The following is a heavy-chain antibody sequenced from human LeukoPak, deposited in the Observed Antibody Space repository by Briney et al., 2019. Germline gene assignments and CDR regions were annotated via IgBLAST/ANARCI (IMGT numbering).Heavy chain of an antibody. D-gene: IGHD3-10*01. J-gene: IGHJ4*02. V-gene: IGHV1-18*01. CDR2: ISAYNGDT. CDR1: GYTFTSYG. CDR3: VRDYATRPDEYDPGRLFFDH. Sequence: ASVKVSCKASGYTFTSYGINWVRQAPGQGLEWMGWISAYNGDTNYAQKLQGRVTMTTDTSTRTAYMELTSLRSDDTAVYYCVRDYATRPDEYDPGRLFFDHWGQGALVTVSA.